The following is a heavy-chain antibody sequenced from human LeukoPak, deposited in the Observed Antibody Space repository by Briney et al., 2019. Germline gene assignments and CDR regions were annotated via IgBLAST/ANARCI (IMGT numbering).Heavy chain of an antibody. D-gene: IGHD5/OR15-5a*01. CDR3: ARVALSGLYYCDN. CDR2: ISTSGST. Sequence: SETLSLTCTLSGGSISNYYWSWIRQPAGKGLEWIGRISTSGSTNYNPSLKSRVTISVDKSRNQFSLKLSSVTAADTAVYYCARVALSGLYYCDNWGQGTLVAVSS. J-gene: IGHJ4*02. V-gene: IGHV4-4*07. CDR1: GGSISNYY.